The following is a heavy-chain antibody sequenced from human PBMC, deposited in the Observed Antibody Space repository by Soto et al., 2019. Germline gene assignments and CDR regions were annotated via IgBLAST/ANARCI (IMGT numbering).Heavy chain of an antibody. CDR3: AKDFTGAGKFFQD. CDR2: ISGSGDNK. CDR1: GITFSSYA. Sequence: EVQLLESGGTLVQPGGSLRLSCAVSGITFSSYAMSWVRQAPGKGLEWVSAISGSGDNKFYANSVKGRFTISRDNSKNTLYVQMNSLRVEDTATYYCAKDFTGAGKFFQDWCQGTLVTVSS. D-gene: IGHD2-8*02. J-gene: IGHJ1*01. V-gene: IGHV3-23*01.